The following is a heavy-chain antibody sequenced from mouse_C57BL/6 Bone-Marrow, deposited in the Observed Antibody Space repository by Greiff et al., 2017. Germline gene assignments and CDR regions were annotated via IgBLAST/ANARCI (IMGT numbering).Heavy chain of an antibody. Sequence: QVQLQQSGPELVKPGASVKLSCKASGYTFTSYDINWVKQRPGQGLEWIGCLYPRDGSTKYNETFKGKATLTVDTSSSTAYMERHGLTSEDAAVYFCASPLYGSSYLDYWGQGTTLTVSS. CDR2: LYPRDGST. D-gene: IGHD1-1*01. V-gene: IGHV1-85*01. CDR1: GYTFTSYD. J-gene: IGHJ2*01. CDR3: ASPLYGSSYLDY.